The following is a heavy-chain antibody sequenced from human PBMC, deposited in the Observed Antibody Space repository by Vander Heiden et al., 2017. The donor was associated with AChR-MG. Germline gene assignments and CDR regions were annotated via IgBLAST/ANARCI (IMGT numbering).Heavy chain of an antibody. V-gene: IGHV3-30*18. Sequence: QVQLVESGGGVVQPGRSLTLSCAASGCTFSSYGMHWVRQAPGKGMEWVAVISYDGSNKYYADSVKGRFTISRDNSKNTLYLQMNSLRAEDTAVDYCAKERWFDPWGQVTLVTVSS. CDR1: GCTFSSYG. J-gene: IGHJ5*02. CDR3: AKERWFDP. CDR2: ISYDGSNK.